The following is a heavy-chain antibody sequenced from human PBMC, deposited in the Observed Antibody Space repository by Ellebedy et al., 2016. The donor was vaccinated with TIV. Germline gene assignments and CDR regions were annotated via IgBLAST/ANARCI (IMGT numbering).Heavy chain of an antibody. CDR3: AKEGAFGNWYFHL. D-gene: IGHD1-14*01. CDR2: IAEHGTVQ. J-gene: IGHJ2*01. Sequence: GESLKISCAASGFTFSSHGMHWVRQVPGKGTERVAVIAEHGTVQYYSDSVKGRFTISRDNSKNALWLQMNSLRFEDTAVYFCAKEGAFGNWYFHLWGRGTLVTVSS. CDR1: GFTFSSHG. V-gene: IGHV3-30*18.